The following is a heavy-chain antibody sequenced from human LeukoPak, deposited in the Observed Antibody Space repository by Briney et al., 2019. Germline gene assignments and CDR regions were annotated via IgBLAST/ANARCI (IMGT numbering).Heavy chain of an antibody. CDR2: ISYDGNNK. CDR3: AKGGIPTGPYYYFYYMDV. J-gene: IGHJ6*03. Sequence: SGGSLRLSCAASGFTFSRNVMHWVRQAPGKGLEWVALISYDGNNKFYADSVKGRFTISRDNSRNTLYLQMNSLRGEGAAVYSCAKGGIPTGPYYYFYYMDVWGKGTAVTVSS. D-gene: IGHD3-10*01. V-gene: IGHV3-30*01. CDR1: GFTFSRNV.